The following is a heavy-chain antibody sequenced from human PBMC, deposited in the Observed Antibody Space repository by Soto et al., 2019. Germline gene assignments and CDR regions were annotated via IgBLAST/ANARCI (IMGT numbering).Heavy chain of an antibody. D-gene: IGHD5-12*01. CDR3: ARLYTGYEAFDY. CDR2: IYYSGGT. CDR1: GGSINSGDYY. Sequence: TLSLTCSVSGGSINSGDYYWSWIRQSPGKGLEWIGYIYYSGGTYYNPSLKSRSTISIDTSKNQFFLDVDSVTAADTAVYYCARLYTGYEAFDYWGQGTLVTVSS. V-gene: IGHV4-30-4*01. J-gene: IGHJ4*02.